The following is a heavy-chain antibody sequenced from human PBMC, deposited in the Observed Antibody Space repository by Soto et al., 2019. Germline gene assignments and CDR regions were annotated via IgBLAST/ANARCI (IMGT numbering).Heavy chain of an antibody. D-gene: IGHD6-19*01. CDR2: IYYSGST. V-gene: IGHV4-59*01. Sequence: SETLSLTCTVSGGSISSYYWSWIRQPPGKGLEWIGYIYYSGSTNYNPSLKSRVTISVDTSKNQFSLKLSSVTAADTAVYYCARSHSSGWLPNDYWGQGTLVTVSS. J-gene: IGHJ4*02. CDR1: GGSISSYY. CDR3: ARSHSSGWLPNDY.